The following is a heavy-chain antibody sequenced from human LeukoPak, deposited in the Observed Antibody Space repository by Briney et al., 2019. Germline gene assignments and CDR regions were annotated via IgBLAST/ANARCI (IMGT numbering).Heavy chain of an antibody. CDR3: ARGPVGPANAFDI. Sequence: ASVKVSCKVSGYTLTELSMHWVRQAPGQELEWMGRIIPNNGGVSYAQKFQGRVTMTRDTSISTVYMELSSLISDDTAIYYCARGPVGPANAFDIWGQGTMVTVSS. D-gene: IGHD1-26*01. CDR1: GYTLTELS. CDR2: IIPNNGGV. J-gene: IGHJ3*02. V-gene: IGHV1-2*06.